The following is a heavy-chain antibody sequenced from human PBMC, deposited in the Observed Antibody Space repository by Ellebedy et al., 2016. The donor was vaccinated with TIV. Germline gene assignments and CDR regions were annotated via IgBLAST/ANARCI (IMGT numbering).Heavy chain of an antibody. CDR3: ARDIVGALDY. Sequence: PWGSLRLSCAASGCTVSSTYMSWVRQAPGKGLEWVALIYSGGSTYYADSVKGRFTISRDNSNNTLYLQMNSLTAADTAVSYCARDIVGALDYWGQGTLVTVSS. J-gene: IGHJ4*02. V-gene: IGHV3-66*01. D-gene: IGHD1-26*01. CDR2: IYSGGST. CDR1: GCTVSSTY.